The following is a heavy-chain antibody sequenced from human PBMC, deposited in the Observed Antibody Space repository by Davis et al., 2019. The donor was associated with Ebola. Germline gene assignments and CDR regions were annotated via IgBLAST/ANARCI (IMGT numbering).Heavy chain of an antibody. CDR3: ARLLAARPFDFDY. CDR1: GGSFSSYY. D-gene: IGHD6-6*01. V-gene: IGHV4-39*01. Sequence: SQTLSLTCAVYGGSFSSYYWGWIRQPPGKGLEWIGSIYYSGSTYYNPSLKSRVTISVDTSKNQFSLKLSSVTAADTAVYYCARLLAARPFDFDYWGQGTLVTVSS. CDR2: IYYSGST. J-gene: IGHJ4*02.